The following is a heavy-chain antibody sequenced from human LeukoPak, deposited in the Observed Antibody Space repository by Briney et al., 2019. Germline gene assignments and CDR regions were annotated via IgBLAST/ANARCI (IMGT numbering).Heavy chain of an antibody. J-gene: IGHJ6*03. Sequence: GASVKVSCKASGYTFTSYYMHWVRQAPGQGLEWMGIINPSGGSTSYAQKFQGRVTMTRDMSTSTVYMELSSLRSEDTAVYYCASPLYGDYGYYYYYMDVWGKGTTVTVSS. CDR1: GYTFTSYY. CDR2: INPSGGST. CDR3: ASPLYGDYGYYYYYMDV. D-gene: IGHD4-17*01. V-gene: IGHV1-46*01.